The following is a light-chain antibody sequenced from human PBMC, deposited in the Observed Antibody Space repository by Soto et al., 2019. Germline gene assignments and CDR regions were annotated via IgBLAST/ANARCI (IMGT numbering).Light chain of an antibody. CDR1: QSVSTN. Sequence: VMTQSPATLSVSPGERSALSCRASQSVSTNLAWYQKKPGQPPRLLIYFASTRATAVPARFTAGGSGTEFTRTISSLQSDDLAVYYCQQYDKWPRTFGQGTKVDI. CDR3: QQYDKWPRT. J-gene: IGKJ1*01. CDR2: FAS. V-gene: IGKV3-15*01.